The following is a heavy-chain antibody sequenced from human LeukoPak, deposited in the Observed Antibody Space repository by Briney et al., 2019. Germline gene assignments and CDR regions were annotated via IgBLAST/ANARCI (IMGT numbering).Heavy chain of an antibody. CDR1: GFTFGSYG. CDR2: IRYDGSDK. CDR3: ARVGGSGWPLDY. Sequence: PGGSLRLSCAASGFTFGSYGMHWVRQAPGKGLEWVAFIRYDGSDKYYADSVKGRFTISRDNSANTLSLQTNGLSTEDTAVYYCARVGGSGWPLDYWGQGTLVTVSS. D-gene: IGHD6-19*01. V-gene: IGHV3-30*02. J-gene: IGHJ4*02.